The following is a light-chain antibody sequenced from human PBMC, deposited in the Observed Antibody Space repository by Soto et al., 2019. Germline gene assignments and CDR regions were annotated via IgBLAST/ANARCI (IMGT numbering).Light chain of an antibody. CDR1: QSVSSNY. V-gene: IGKV3-20*01. CDR3: QQYGSSVWT. CDR2: GAF. J-gene: IGKJ1*01. Sequence: EIVLTQSPGTLSLSPGGRATLSCRASQSVSSNYLAWYQQIPGQAPRLLIHGAFSRATGIPDRFSGRGSGTDFTLTICRLEPEDFAVYYCQQYGSSVWTFGQGTKVEIK.